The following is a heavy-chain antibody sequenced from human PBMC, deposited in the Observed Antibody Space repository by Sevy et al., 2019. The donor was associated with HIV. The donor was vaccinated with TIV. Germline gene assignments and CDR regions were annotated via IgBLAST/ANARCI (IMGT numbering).Heavy chain of an antibody. CDR3: SGENAWGRGYS. D-gene: IGHD1-26*01. J-gene: IGHJ4*02. CDR1: GGSITSLY. Sequence: SETLSLTCTVSGGSITSLYWNWIRQPPGKGLEWIANIYYNGHINYNPSLKSRVTLLLDTSKNQFSLRLGSVTAADTAMYYCSGENAWGRGYSWGQGTLVTVSS. CDR2: IYYNGHI. V-gene: IGHV4-59*08.